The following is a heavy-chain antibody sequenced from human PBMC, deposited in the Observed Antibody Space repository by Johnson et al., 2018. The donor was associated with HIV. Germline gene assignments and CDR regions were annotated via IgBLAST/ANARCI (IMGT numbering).Heavy chain of an antibody. CDR3: ARLPSGYSRDDLDI. D-gene: IGHD5-18*01. J-gene: IGHJ3*02. CDR1: GFIFSDYA. V-gene: IGHV3-30*04. CDR2: ERYNEVNK. Sequence: QMLLVESGGGVVQPGRPLRLSCVASGFIFSDYAMHWVRQAPSKGLEWVAFERYNEVNKFYADSVKGRFSISRDNAKNSLYLQINSLRPEDTAVYYCARLPSGYSRDDLDIWGQGTMVTVSS.